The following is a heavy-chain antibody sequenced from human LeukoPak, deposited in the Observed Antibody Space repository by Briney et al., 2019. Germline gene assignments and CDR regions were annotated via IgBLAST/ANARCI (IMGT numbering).Heavy chain of an antibody. D-gene: IGHD5-24*01. V-gene: IGHV1-69*04. J-gene: IGHJ2*01. Sequence: SVKVSCKASGGTFSSYAISWVRQAPGQGLGWMGRIIPILGIANYAQKFQGRVTITADKSTSTAYMELSSLRSEDTAVYYCARRDLDSAYWYFDLWGRGTLVTVSS. CDR1: GGTFSSYA. CDR2: IIPILGIA. CDR3: ARRDLDSAYWYFDL.